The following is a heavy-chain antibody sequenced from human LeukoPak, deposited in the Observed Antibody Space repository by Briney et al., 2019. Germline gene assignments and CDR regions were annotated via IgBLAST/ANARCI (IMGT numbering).Heavy chain of an antibody. D-gene: IGHD2-8*01. CDR2: ISYDGSSM. CDR3: AKLPFPSRMSYHYYGMDV. CDR1: GFTFSSYG. J-gene: IGHJ6*02. V-gene: IGHV3-30*18. Sequence: GRSLRLSCEASGFTFSSYGIHWVRQAPGKGLEWVAVISYDGSSMFYADSVKGRFTVSRDNLKNTLYLQMDILRAEDSAVYYCAKLPFPSRMSYHYYGMDVWGQGTTVTVSS.